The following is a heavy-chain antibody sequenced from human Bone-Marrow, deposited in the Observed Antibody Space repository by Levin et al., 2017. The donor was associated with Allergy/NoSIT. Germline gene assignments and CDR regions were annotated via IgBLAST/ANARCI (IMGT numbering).Heavy chain of an antibody. J-gene: IGHJ5*02. D-gene: IGHD2-21*02. V-gene: IGHV3-15*01. Sequence: GESLKISCAASGFLLSDPYMAWIRLAPGKGLEWVGRITTTGTTDYAPALEGRITIPRDDARNIVSLQMNSLQTDDTAIYYCAKANCGIDCPGLNWFDPWGQGTRVTVSS. CDR2: ITTTGTT. CDR1: GFLLSDPY. CDR3: AKANCGIDCPGLNWFDP.